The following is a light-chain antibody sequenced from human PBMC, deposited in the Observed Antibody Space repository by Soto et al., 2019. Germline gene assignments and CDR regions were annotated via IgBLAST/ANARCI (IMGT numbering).Light chain of an antibody. CDR2: GAS. J-gene: IGKJ4*01. CDR1: QSVSSN. CDR3: QQYNNWPPLT. V-gene: IGKV3D-15*01. Sequence: EIVMTQSPATLSVSPGERATLSCRASQSVSSNLAWYQQKPGQAPRLLIYGASPRATGIPARFSGSGSGTEFTLTISSLQYEDFAVYYCQQYNNWPPLTFGGGTKVEIK.